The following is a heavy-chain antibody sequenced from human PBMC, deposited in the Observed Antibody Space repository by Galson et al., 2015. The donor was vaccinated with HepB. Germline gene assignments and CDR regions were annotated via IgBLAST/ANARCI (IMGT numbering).Heavy chain of an antibody. CDR3: ARYIAAAANGLAY. CDR1: GYTFTSYD. Sequence: SVKVSCKASGYTFTSYDINWVRQATGQGLEWMGWMNPNSGNTGYAQKFQGRVTMTRNTSISTAYMELSSLRSEDTAVYYCARYIAAAANGLAYWGQGTLVTVSS. V-gene: IGHV1-8*01. CDR2: MNPNSGNT. D-gene: IGHD6-13*01. J-gene: IGHJ4*02.